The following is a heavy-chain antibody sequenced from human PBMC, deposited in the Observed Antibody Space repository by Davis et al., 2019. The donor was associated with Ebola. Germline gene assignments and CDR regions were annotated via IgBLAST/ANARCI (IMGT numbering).Heavy chain of an antibody. J-gene: IGHJ3*02. V-gene: IGHV4-34*01. CDR2: INDRGSI. Sequence: MPSETLSLTCAVYGGSFSGYYWTWIRQPPGKGLEWIGEINDRGSINYNPSLKSRVTMSVDTSKNQFSLRLSSVTAADTAIYYCARVFQGAFDIWGHGTTVIVSS. CDR3: ARVFQGAFDI. D-gene: IGHD2-8*01. CDR1: GGSFSGYY.